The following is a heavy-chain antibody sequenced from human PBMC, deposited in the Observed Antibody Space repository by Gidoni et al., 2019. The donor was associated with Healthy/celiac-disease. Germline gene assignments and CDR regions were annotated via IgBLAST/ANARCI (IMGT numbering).Heavy chain of an antibody. CDR3: ARDLRPSLAATPSFYFQH. CDR2: ISYDGSNK. CDR1: GFPFGTYA. V-gene: IGHV3-30-3*01. D-gene: IGHD2-15*01. Sequence: QVQLVESGVGVVQPGRSLILSCPASGFPFGTYAMHWVRQAPGKGLGWVAVISYDGSNKYYAESVKGRFTISRDNSKNTLYLQMNSLRAEDTAVYYCARDLRPSLAATPSFYFQHWGQGTLVTVSS. J-gene: IGHJ1*01.